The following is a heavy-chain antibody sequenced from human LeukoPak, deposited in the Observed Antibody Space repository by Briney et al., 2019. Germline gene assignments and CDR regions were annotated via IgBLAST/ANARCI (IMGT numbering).Heavy chain of an antibody. CDR2: ISGSGGDT. CDR3: AKEWNYDSSGYPNYFDY. D-gene: IGHD3-22*01. V-gene: IGHV3-23*01. Sequence: GGSLRLSCAASGFTFSRYAMSWVRQAPGKGLEWVSAISGSGGDTYYADSVKGRFTISRDNSKNTLYLQMNSLRAEDTAVYYCAKEWNYDSSGYPNYFDYWGQETLVIVSS. CDR1: GFTFSRYA. J-gene: IGHJ4*02.